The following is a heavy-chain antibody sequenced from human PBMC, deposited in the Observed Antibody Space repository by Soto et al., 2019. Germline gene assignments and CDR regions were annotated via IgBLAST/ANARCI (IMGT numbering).Heavy chain of an antibody. CDR2: INSDGSST. Sequence: EVQLVESGGGLVQPGGSLRLSCVASDFTFSNRWMHWVRQVPGKGLVWVSHINSDGSSTTYADSVKGRFTISRDNAKKTVYLQMNSLRAEDTAVYFCARANSYALDVWGQGTTVTVSS. J-gene: IGHJ6*02. CDR3: ARANSYALDV. CDR1: DFTFSNRW. V-gene: IGHV3-74*03.